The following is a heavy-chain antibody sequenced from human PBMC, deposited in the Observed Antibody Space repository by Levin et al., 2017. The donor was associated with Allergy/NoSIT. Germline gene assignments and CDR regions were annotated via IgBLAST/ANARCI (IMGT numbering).Heavy chain of an antibody. CDR1: GGSFSGYY. CDR3: ARGSIAAAGTTYYYYGMDV. Sequence: GSLRLSCAVYGGSFSGYYWSWIRQPPGKGLEWIGEINHSGSTNYNPSLKSRVTISVDTSKNQFSLKLSSVTAADTAVYYCARGSIAAAGTTYYYYGMDVWGQGTTVTVSS. J-gene: IGHJ6*02. V-gene: IGHV4-34*01. D-gene: IGHD6-13*01. CDR2: INHSGST.